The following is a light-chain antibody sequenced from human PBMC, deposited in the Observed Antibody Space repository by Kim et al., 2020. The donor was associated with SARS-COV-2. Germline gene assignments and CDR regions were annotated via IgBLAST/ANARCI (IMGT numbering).Light chain of an antibody. J-gene: IGKJ5*01. CDR1: QSVSSN. CDR3: QQYNTWPIT. V-gene: IGKV3-15*01. Sequence: EIVMTQSPATLSVSPGERATLSCRARQSVSSNLAWYQQKPGQGPRVLIYGASTRATGIPARFSGSGSGTEFTLTISSLQSEDFAVYYCQQYNTWPITFGQGTRLEIK. CDR2: GAS.